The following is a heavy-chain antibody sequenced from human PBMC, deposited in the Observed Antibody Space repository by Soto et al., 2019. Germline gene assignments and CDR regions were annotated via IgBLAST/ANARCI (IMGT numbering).Heavy chain of an antibody. Sequence: SETLSLPCTVSGDSITSGGYYWGRIRHLPGKGLEWIGCIYPSGGTQYNPSLKSRFPISIDTSKNQFSLKVTSVTAADTAVYYCARDNRLPGNPANFPYGMDVWGQGTTVTVSS. D-gene: IGHD1-1*01. CDR1: GDSITSGGYY. CDR2: IYPSGGT. CDR3: ARDNRLPGNPANFPYGMDV. J-gene: IGHJ6*02. V-gene: IGHV4-31*03.